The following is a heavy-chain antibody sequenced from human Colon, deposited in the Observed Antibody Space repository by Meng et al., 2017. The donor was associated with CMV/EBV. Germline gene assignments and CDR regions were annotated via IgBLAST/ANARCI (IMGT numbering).Heavy chain of an antibody. CDR1: GESFSGYY. CDR2: SYYTGST. V-gene: IGHV4-34*01. D-gene: IGHD2-2*01. J-gene: IGHJ4*01. Sequence: QVQLQQWGAGLFKPSETLSLTLAVYGESFSGYYWTWIRQPPGRGLEWIGESYYTGSTNYSPSLKSRVTISLDTSKNQFSLKLNSVTAADTAVYYCARATKSSCWEVLDYWGHGTLVTVSS. CDR3: ARATKSSCWEVLDY.